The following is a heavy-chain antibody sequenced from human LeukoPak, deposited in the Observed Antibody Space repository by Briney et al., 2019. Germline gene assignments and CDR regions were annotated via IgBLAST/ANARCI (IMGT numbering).Heavy chain of an antibody. V-gene: IGHV1-69*13. CDR3: ARGRCSSTSCYSDY. D-gene: IGHD2-2*01. Sequence: ASVTLSCTASGGTFSSYAISWVRQAPGQGLEWMGGIIPMFGTAKYAQKFQGRVTITADETTSTAYMELSSLRSEDTAVYDGARGRCSSTSCYSDYWDQGTLVTVSS. CDR1: GGTFSSYA. CDR2: IIPMFGTA. J-gene: IGHJ4*02.